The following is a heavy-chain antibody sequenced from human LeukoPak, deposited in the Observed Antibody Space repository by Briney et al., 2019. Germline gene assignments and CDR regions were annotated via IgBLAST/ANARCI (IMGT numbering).Heavy chain of an antibody. CDR1: GFTFSSYI. V-gene: IGHV3-48*01. J-gene: IGHJ3*02. CDR3: AREGTMIGARSNAFDI. Sequence: GGSLRLSCAASGFTFSSYIMNWVRQAPGKGLEWVSYISSSSSTIYYADSVKGRFTISRDNAKNSLYLQMNSLRAEDTAVYYCAREGTMIGARSNAFDIWGQGTMVTVSS. CDR2: ISSSSSTI. D-gene: IGHD3-22*01.